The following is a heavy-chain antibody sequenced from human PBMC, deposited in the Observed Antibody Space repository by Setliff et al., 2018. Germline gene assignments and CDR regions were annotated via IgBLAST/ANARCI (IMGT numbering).Heavy chain of an antibody. CDR3: ARGSAKMVALPTANYFDP. J-gene: IGHJ5*02. V-gene: IGHV1-18*01. D-gene: IGHD2-2*01. Sequence: ASVKVSCKASGGTFSNYGVSWVRQAPGQGLEWMGWISGYDDNTNYAQHLQGRVTMTTDTSTSTAYMELRSLTSADTAVYYCARGSAKMVALPTANYFDPWGQGTPVTVSS. CDR1: GGTFSNYG. CDR2: ISGYDDNT.